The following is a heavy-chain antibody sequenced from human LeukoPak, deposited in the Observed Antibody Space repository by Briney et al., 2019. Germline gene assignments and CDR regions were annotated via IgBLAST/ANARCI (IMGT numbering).Heavy chain of an antibody. CDR3: TRDEGGLSTVRAFYI. CDR1: HYTVTPYG. Sequence: ASVKVSCTASHYTVTPYGISCVRQAPGQGLEWIGWISAYNGNTKSAQKFQGRVTMTTDTSRTTAYMELRSLRSDDTAVYYCTRDEGGLSTVRAFYIWGQGTMVTVSS. D-gene: IGHD3-16*02. V-gene: IGHV1-18*01. J-gene: IGHJ3*02. CDR2: ISAYNGNT.